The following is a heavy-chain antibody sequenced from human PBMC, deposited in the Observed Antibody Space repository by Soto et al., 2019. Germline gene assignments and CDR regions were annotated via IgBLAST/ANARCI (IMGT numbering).Heavy chain of an antibody. J-gene: IGHJ4*02. Sequence: GGSLRLSCAASEFTVSSYWMTWVRQAPGKGLEWVANIKQDGYETYYADSVRGRFTISRDNAKNSLYLQMNSLRAEDTAIYYCARARRSGYTGYDCVYWGQGTLVTVSS. D-gene: IGHD5-12*01. CDR2: IKQDGYET. CDR3: ARARRSGYTGYDCVY. V-gene: IGHV3-7*05. CDR1: EFTVSSYW.